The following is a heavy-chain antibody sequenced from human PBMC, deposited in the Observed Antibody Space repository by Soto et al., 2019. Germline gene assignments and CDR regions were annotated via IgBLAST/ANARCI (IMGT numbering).Heavy chain of an antibody. CDR3: AKDFGLRYFDWLRADAFDI. Sequence: GGSLRLSCAASGFTFSSYAMSWVRQAPGKGLEWVSAISGSGGSTYYADSVKGRFTISRDNSKNTLYLQMNSLRAEDTAVYYCAKDFGLRYFDWLRADAFDIWGQGTMVTVSS. CDR2: ISGSGGST. D-gene: IGHD3-9*01. V-gene: IGHV3-23*01. J-gene: IGHJ3*02. CDR1: GFTFSSYA.